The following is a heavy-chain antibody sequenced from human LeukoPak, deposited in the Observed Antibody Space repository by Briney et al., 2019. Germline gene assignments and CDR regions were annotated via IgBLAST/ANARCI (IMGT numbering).Heavy chain of an antibody. CDR1: GYSFTNYW. CDR2: IYPGDSDT. D-gene: IGHD5-24*01. CDR3: ARREMSTKRAVKPADY. Sequence: GESLKISCKGSGYSFTNYWIGWVRQMPGKGLEWMEIIYPGDSDTRYNPSFQGQVTISADKSNSIAYLQWSSLKASDTAMYYCARREMSTKRAVKPADYWGQGTLVTVSS. J-gene: IGHJ4*02. V-gene: IGHV5-51*01.